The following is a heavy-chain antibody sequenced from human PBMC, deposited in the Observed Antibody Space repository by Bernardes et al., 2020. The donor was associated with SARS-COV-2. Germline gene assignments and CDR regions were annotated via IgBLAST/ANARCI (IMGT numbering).Heavy chain of an antibody. Sequence: SLLPSCAASGFTFRSSGMHWVRQAPGPGLAWVAVLSYDGRNQYYADSVKGRFTISRDNSKNTLYLQMNSLRAEDTAVYYCAKEFSVRYSSSWHYYYYGMDVWGQGTTVTVSS. CDR3: AKEFSVRYSSSWHYYYYGMDV. D-gene: IGHD6-13*01. CDR2: LSYDGRNQ. V-gene: IGHV3-30*18. J-gene: IGHJ6*02. CDR1: GFTFRSSG.